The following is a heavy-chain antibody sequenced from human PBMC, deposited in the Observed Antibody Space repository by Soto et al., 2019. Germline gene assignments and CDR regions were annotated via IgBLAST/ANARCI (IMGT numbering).Heavy chain of an antibody. Sequence: PSETLSLTCTVSGGSISSYYWSWTRQPAGKGLEWTGRIYTSGSTNYNPSLKSRVTMSVDTSKNQFSLKLSSVTAADTAVYYCAGARSYSSGWYNQPEAFDIWGQGTMVTVSS. D-gene: IGHD6-19*01. J-gene: IGHJ3*02. CDR1: GGSISSYY. V-gene: IGHV4-4*07. CDR3: AGARSYSSGWYNQPEAFDI. CDR2: IYTSGST.